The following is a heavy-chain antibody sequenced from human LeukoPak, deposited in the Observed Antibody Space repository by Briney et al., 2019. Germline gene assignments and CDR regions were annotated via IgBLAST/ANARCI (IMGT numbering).Heavy chain of an antibody. CDR3: ARGLSGDSYGFEY. V-gene: IGHV4-4*07. Sequence: SETLSLTCTVSDGSISDYYRSWVRQPAGKGLELIGRIHSSGTTNYNPSLRSRVTMSVDTSKNQFSLMLSSVTAADTAMYYCARGLSGDSYGFEYWGRGALVTVSS. J-gene: IGHJ4*02. CDR2: IHSSGTT. D-gene: IGHD5-18*01. CDR1: DGSISDYY.